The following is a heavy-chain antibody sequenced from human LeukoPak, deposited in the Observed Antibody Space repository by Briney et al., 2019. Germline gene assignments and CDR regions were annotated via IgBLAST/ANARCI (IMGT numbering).Heavy chain of an antibody. D-gene: IGHD6-19*01. J-gene: IGHJ3*02. CDR1: GGSISSYY. Sequence: SETLSLTCTVSGGSISSYYWSWIRQPPGKGLVWIGYIYYSGSTNYNPSLKSRVTISVDTSKNQFSLKLSSVTAADTAVYYWARRGLVRAAFDIWGQGTMVTVSS. V-gene: IGHV4-59*08. CDR2: IYYSGST. CDR3: ARRGLVRAAFDI.